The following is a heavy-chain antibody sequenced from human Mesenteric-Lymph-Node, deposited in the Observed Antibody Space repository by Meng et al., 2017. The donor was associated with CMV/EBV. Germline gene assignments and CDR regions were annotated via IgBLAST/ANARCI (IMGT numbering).Heavy chain of an antibody. J-gene: IGHJ4*02. CDR3: ARNRFFWSGFDS. V-gene: IGHV4-34*01. CDR1: NGSFRDYY. D-gene: IGHD3-3*01. Sequence: CAVYNGSFRDYYWSWIRQAPRQGLEWIGEVNHSGSTNYNASLKSRVTISADTSKSQFSLRLSAVTAADTAVYYCARNRFFWSGFDSWGQGTLVTVSS. CDR2: VNHSGST.